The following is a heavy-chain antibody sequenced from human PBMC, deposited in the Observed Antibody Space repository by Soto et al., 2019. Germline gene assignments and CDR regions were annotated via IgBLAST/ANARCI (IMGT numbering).Heavy chain of an antibody. CDR1: GFTFSSYA. CDR2: ISGSGGST. Sequence: PGGSLRLSCAASGFTFSSYAMSGVRQAPGKGLEWVSAISGSGGSTYYADSVKGRFTISRDNSKNTLYLQMNSLRAEDTAVYYCAKDSISRLVLGATHPFDYWGQGTLVTVSS. D-gene: IGHD6-19*01. J-gene: IGHJ4*02. V-gene: IGHV3-23*01. CDR3: AKDSISRLVLGATHPFDY.